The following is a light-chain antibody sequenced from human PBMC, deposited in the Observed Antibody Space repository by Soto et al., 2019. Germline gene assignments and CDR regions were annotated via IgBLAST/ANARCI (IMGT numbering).Light chain of an antibody. CDR2: GAS. V-gene: IGKV3-20*01. CDR1: QSVNSSY. J-gene: IGKJ5*01. Sequence: EIVLTQSPGTLSSSPGERATLSCRASQSVNSSYLAWYQHKPGQAPRLLIYGASSRATGIPDRFSGSGSGTDFTLTISRLEPEDFAVYYCQQYGSSPSITFGQGTRLEIK. CDR3: QQYGSSPSIT.